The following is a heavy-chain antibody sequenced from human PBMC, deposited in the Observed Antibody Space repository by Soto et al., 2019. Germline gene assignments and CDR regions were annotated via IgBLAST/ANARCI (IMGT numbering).Heavy chain of an antibody. J-gene: IGHJ6*02. CDR3: ARDSVTRVSSDIPGMDV. V-gene: IGHV3-23*01. CDR2: IGEGRVSR. CDR1: GFDFSTYA. D-gene: IGHD3-10*01. Sequence: EVRLLESGGGLVQPGGSLRLSCVASGFDFSTYAMSWVRQAPGKGLEWVSVIGEGRVSRVYADAVKGRFTISRDNSKNTLYLQMTSLRVDDTAMYYCARDSVTRVSSDIPGMDVWGQGTTVSVSS.